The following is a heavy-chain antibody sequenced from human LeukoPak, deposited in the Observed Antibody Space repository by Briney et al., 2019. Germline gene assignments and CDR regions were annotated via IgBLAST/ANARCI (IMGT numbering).Heavy chain of an antibody. CDR3: ARQGTILKGNWFDP. D-gene: IGHD3-3*01. CDR1: GGSISSSSYY. V-gene: IGHV4-39*01. J-gene: IGHJ5*02. Sequence: SETLSLTCTVSGGSISSSSYYWGWIRQPPGKGLEWIVSIYYSGGTYYNPSLKSRVTISVDTSKNQFSLKLSSVTAADTAVYYCARQGTILKGNWFDPWGQGTLVTVSS. CDR2: IYYSGGT.